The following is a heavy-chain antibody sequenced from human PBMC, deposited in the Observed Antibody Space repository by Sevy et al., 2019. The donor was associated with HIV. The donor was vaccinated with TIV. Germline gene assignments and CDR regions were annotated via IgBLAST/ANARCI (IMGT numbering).Heavy chain of an antibody. J-gene: IGHJ6*02. CDR1: GFTFSNAW. D-gene: IGHD5-12*01. Sequence: LSLTCAASGFTFSNAWMSWVRQAAGKGLEWVSGIGSGGDAYYPGSVKGRFTISRENAKNSLYLQMNSLRAGDTAVYYCARSGGYSDYGMDVWGQGTTVTVSS. CDR3: ARSGGYSDYGMDV. V-gene: IGHV3-13*01. CDR2: IGSGGDA.